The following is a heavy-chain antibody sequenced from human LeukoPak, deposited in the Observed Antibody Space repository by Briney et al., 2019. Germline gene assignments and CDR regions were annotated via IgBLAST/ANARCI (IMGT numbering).Heavy chain of an antibody. Sequence: PGGSLRLSCAASGFTFSSYAITWVRQAPGKGLEWVSAISGSGGSTYYADSVKGRFTISRDNSKNTLYLQMNSLRGEDTAVYYCAKDREYSYGLGAFESWGQGTMVTVSS. CDR3: AKDREYSYGLGAFES. CDR2: ISGSGGST. CDR1: GFTFSSYA. V-gene: IGHV3-23*01. D-gene: IGHD5-18*01. J-gene: IGHJ3*02.